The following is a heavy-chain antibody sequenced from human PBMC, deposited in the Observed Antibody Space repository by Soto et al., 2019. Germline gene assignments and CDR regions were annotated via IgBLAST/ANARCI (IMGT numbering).Heavy chain of an antibody. V-gene: IGHV3-33*01. D-gene: IGHD5-12*01. CDR1: GFTFSSYG. J-gene: IGHJ4*02. CDR2: IWYDGSNK. CDR3: ARPPGYSGYEIDY. Sequence: QVQLVESGGGVVQPGRSLRLSCAASGFTFSSYGMHWVRQAPGKGLEWVAVIWYDGSNKYYADSVKGRFTISRDNSKNTRYLQMNSLRAEDTAVYYCARPPGYSGYEIDYWGQGTLVTVSS.